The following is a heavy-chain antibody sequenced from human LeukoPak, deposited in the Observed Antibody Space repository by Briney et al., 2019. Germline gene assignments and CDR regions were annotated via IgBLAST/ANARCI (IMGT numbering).Heavy chain of an antibody. D-gene: IGHD6-19*01. V-gene: IGHV3-23*01. J-gene: IGHJ4*02. Sequence: GGSLRLSCAASGFTFSSYAMSCVRQAPGKGLEWVSAISGSGGSTYYADSVKGRFTIYRDNSKNTLYLQMNSLRAEDTAVYYCAKDQSGWFDYWGQGTLVTVSS. CDR1: GFTFSSYA. CDR3: AKDQSGWFDY. CDR2: ISGSGGST.